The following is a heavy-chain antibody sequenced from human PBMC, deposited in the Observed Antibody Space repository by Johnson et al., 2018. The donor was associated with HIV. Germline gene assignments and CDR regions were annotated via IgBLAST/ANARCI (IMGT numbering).Heavy chain of an antibody. CDR3: AKDGGSSWYNGAFNI. V-gene: IGHV3-30*02. J-gene: IGHJ3*02. D-gene: IGHD6-13*01. CDR1: GFTFSSYG. Sequence: QVQLVESGGVVVQPGGSLRLSCAASGFTFSSYGMHWVRQAPGKGLEWVAFIRYDGSNKYYADSVKGRFTISRDNSKNTLYLQMNSRRAEDTAVYYCAKDGGSSWYNGAFNIGGQGTMVNVSS. CDR2: IRYDGSNK.